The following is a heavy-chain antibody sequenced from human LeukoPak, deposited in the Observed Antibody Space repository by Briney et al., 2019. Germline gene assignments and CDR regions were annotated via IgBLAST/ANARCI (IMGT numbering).Heavy chain of an antibody. D-gene: IGHD3-16*02. CDR2: INWNGGST. CDR3: ARGIYDYVWGSYRFDY. J-gene: IGHJ4*02. V-gene: IGHV3-20*04. CDR1: GFTFDDYG. Sequence: GGSLRLSCAASGFTFDDYGMSWVRQAPGKGLEWVSDINWNGGSTGYADSVKGRFTISRDNAKNSLYLQMNSLRAEDTALYYCARGIYDYVWGSYRFDYWGQGTLVTVSS.